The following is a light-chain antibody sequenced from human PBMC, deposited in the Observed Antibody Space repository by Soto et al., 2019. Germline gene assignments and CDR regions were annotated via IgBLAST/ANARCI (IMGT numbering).Light chain of an antibody. Sequence: QSALTQPPSASGSPGQSVTISCTGSRSDVGGNDLVSWYQQHPGKAPQLIISAVNKRPSGVPDRFSGSKSGNTASLTVSGLQAEDEADYYCCSYAGRNTLIFGGGTKVNVL. J-gene: IGLJ2*01. CDR2: AVN. CDR3: CSYAGRNTLI. V-gene: IGLV2-8*01. CDR1: RSDVGGNDL.